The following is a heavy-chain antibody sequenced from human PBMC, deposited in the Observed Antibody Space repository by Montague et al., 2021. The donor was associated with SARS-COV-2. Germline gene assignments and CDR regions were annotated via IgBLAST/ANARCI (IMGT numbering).Heavy chain of an antibody. Sequence: LVKPTQTLTLTCTFSGFSLTTSAVGVGWIRQPPGKGLEWIGSIYYSGSTFYNPSLKSRVTISVDTSKKQFSLKLTSVTAADTALYFCARHGTPGYGPFDSWGQGTLVAVSS. J-gene: IGHJ4*02. D-gene: IGHD5-12*01. CDR3: ARHGTPGYGPFDS. V-gene: IGHV4-39*01. CDR2: IYYSGST. CDR1: GFSLTTSAVG.